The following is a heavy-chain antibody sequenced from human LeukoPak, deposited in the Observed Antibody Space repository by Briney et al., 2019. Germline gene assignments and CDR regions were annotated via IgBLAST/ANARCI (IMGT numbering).Heavy chain of an antibody. CDR3: AKDLIHSYGFELELSPDY. V-gene: IGHV3-48*01. CDR2: ISGRSESK. J-gene: IGHJ4*02. CDR1: GFTFSTYS. Sequence: PGGSLRLSCAASGFTFSTYSMNWVRQAPGKGLEWVSYISGRSESKSYADSVKGRFTISRDNSKNTLYLQMNSLRAEDTAVYYCAKDLIHSYGFELELSPDYWGQGTLVTVSS. D-gene: IGHD5-18*01.